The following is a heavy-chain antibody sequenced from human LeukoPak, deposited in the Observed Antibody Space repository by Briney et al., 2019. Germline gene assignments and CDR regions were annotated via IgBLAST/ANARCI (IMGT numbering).Heavy chain of an antibody. CDR3: ARAPRITMIVVVTGHAFDI. V-gene: IGHV3-20*04. CDR2: INWNGGST. CDR1: GFTFDDYC. Sequence: GGSLRLSCAASGFTFDDYCMSWVRQAPGKGLEWVSGINWNGGSTGYADSVKGRFTISRDNAKNSLYLQMNSLRAEDTALYYCARAPRITMIVVVTGHAFDIWGQGTMVTVSS. D-gene: IGHD3-22*01. J-gene: IGHJ3*02.